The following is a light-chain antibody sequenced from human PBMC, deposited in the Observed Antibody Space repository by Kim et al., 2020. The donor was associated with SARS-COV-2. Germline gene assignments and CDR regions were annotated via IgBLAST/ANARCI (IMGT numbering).Light chain of an antibody. V-gene: IGLV1-44*01. J-gene: IGLJ3*02. CDR2: SNN. CDR1: SSNIGSNT. Sequence: QSVLTQPPSASGTPGQRVTISCSGSSSNIGSNTVNWYQQLPGTAPKLLIYSNNQRPSGAPDRFSGSKSGTSASLAISGLQSEDEADYYCAAWDDSLNGVFGGGTQLTVL. CDR3: AAWDDSLNGV.